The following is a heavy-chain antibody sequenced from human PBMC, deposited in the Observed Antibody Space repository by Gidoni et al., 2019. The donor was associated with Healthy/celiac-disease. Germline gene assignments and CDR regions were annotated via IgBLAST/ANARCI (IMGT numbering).Heavy chain of an antibody. CDR3: ATQRWLQSEYYFDY. D-gene: IGHD5-12*01. Sequence: GGGLVKPGGSLRLSCAASGFTFSDYYMSWIRQAPGKGLEWVSYISSSGSTRYYADSVKGRFTISRDNAKNSLYLQMNSLRAEDTAVYYCATQRWLQSEYYFDYWGQGTLVTVSS. CDR2: ISSSGSTR. CDR1: GFTFSDYY. J-gene: IGHJ4*02. V-gene: IGHV3-11*01.